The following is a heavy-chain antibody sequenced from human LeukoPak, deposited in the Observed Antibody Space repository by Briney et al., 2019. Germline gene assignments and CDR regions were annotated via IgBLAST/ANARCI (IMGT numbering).Heavy chain of an antibody. J-gene: IGHJ4*02. V-gene: IGHV4-39*01. CDR1: GGSIGSGRYY. CDR2: IYNSWST. D-gene: IGHD2-2*01. Sequence: PSETLSLTCTVSGGSIGSGRYYWAWIRQPPGKGLEWIGSIYNSWSTSYNPSLKSGVAMSVDTSKNQFSLRLSSVTAADTAVYYCARNITSLIPAGYFDYWGQGTLVAVSS. CDR3: ARNITSLIPAGYFDY.